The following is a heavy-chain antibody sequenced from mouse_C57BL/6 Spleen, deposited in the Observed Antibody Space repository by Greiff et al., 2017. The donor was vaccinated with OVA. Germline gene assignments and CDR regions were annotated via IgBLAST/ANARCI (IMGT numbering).Heavy chain of an antibody. Sequence: VQLQQPGAELVRPGSSVKLSCKASGYTFTSYWMDWVKQRPGQGLEWIGNIYPSDSETHYNQKFKDKATLTVDKSSSTAYMQLSSLTSEDSAVYYCATITTANQAWFAYWGQGTLVTVSA. J-gene: IGHJ3*01. V-gene: IGHV1-61*01. CDR1: GYTFTSYW. CDR3: ATITTANQAWFAY. CDR2: IYPSDSET. D-gene: IGHD1-1*01.